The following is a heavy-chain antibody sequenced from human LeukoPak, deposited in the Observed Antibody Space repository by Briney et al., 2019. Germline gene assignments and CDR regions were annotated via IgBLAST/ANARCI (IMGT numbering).Heavy chain of an antibody. CDR1: GGSISSSSYY. CDR3: ARRIRDSSSWAYFDY. Sequence: PSETLSLTCTVSGGSISSSSYYWGWIRQPPGKGLEWIGSIYYSGSTYYNPSLESRVTISVDTSKNQFSLKLSSVTAADTAVYYCARRIRDSSSWAYFDYWGQGTLVTVSS. D-gene: IGHD6-13*01. V-gene: IGHV4-39*01. J-gene: IGHJ4*02. CDR2: IYYSGST.